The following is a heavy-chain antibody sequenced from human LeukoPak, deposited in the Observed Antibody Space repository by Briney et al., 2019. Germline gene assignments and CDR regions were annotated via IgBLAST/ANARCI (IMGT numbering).Heavy chain of an antibody. D-gene: IGHD6-13*01. V-gene: IGHV3-23*01. CDR3: ARAGPSSSWHQFDY. J-gene: IGHJ4*02. CDR2: ISGSGSGT. CDR1: GFTFSSYG. Sequence: GGSLRLSCAASGFTFSSYGMSWVRQAPGKGLEWVSGISGSGSGTYYADSVKGRFTISRDNSKNTLYLQMNRLRAEDTAVYYCARAGPSSSWHQFDYWGQGTLVTVSS.